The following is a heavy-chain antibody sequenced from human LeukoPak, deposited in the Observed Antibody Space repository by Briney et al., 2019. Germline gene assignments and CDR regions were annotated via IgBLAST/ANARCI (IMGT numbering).Heavy chain of an antibody. CDR1: GFTFSSYA. V-gene: IGHV3-23*01. CDR3: ARDTTPIVGATTPYY. J-gene: IGHJ4*02. D-gene: IGHD1-26*01. CDR2: ISGSGGST. Sequence: PGGSLRLSCAASGFTFSSYAMHWVRQAPGKGLEWVSAISGSGGSTYYADSVKGRFTISRDNSKNTLYLQMNSLRAEDTAVYYCARDTTPIVGATTPYYWGQGTLVTVSS.